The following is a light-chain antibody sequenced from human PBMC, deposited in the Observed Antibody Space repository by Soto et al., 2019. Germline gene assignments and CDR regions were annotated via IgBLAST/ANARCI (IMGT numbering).Light chain of an antibody. V-gene: IGLV2-23*02. CDR1: SSDVGICNC. J-gene: IGLJ3*02. Sequence: QSALTQPASVSGSPGQSITISCTGTSSDVGICNCVSWYQQHPGKAPTLMIYEVNKRPSGVSNRFSGSKSGNTAFLTIAGLQAEDEADYYCCSSVGSPNGVFGGGTKLTVL. CDR3: CSSVGSPNGV. CDR2: EVN.